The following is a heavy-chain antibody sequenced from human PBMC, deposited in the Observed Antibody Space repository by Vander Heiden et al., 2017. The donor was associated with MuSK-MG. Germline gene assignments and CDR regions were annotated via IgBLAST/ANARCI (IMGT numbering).Heavy chain of an antibody. CDR3: ARALGRINVYFDL. CDR1: GGPISSSSYY. Sequence: QLQLQESGPGLVKPSETLSLTCTVSGGPISSSSYYWGWIRQPPGKGLEWIGSIYYSGSTYYNPSLKSRVTISVDTSKNQFSLKLSSVTAADTAVYYCARALGRINVYFDLWGRGTLVTVSS. J-gene: IGHJ2*01. CDR2: IYYSGST. D-gene: IGHD7-27*01. V-gene: IGHV4-39*07.